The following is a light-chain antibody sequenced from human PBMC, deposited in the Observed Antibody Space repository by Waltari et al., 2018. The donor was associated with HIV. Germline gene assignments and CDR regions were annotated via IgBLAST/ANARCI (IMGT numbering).Light chain of an antibody. CDR1: QSVSRY. J-gene: IGKJ3*01. Sequence: EFVLTQFPATLSLSPGERATLSCRVSQSVSRYLAWYQQKPGQAPRLLIYDASTRATGIPARFSGSGSGTDFTLTISSLEPEDFAVYYCQNRSNWPPFTFGPGTKVDIK. CDR3: QNRSNWPPFT. CDR2: DAS. V-gene: IGKV3-11*01.